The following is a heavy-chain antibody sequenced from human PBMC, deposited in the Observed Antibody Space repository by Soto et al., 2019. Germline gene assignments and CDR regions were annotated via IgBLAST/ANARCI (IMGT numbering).Heavy chain of an antibody. CDR3: AREGVAPYYYYGMDV. CDR2: ISSYNGDT. D-gene: IGHD5-12*01. J-gene: IGHJ6*02. Sequence: QVQLVQSGGEVKKPGASVKVSCKASGYTFTRSGISWVRQAPGQGLEWMGWISSYNGDTNYAQKFQGRVTMTTDTSXXTAYMELRSLRSDDTAVYYCAREGVAPYYYYGMDVWGQGTPVTVSS. CDR1: GYTFTRSG. V-gene: IGHV1-18*01.